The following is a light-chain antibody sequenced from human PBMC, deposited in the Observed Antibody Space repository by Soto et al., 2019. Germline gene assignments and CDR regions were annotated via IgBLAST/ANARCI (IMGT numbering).Light chain of an antibody. CDR3: QQYGSSPFT. CDR1: QSVSSSY. Sequence: ESVLTQSPGTLSMSPGERATLSCRASQSVSSSYSAWYQQKPGQAPRLLIYGASRRATGIPDRFSGSGSGKDFTLPISRLEPEDFAVYYCQQYGSSPFTFGPGTKVDIK. J-gene: IGKJ3*01. CDR2: GAS. V-gene: IGKV3-20*01.